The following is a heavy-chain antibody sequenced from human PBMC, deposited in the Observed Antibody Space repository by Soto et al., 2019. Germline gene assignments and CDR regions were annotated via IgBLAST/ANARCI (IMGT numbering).Heavy chain of an antibody. V-gene: IGHV3-23*01. CDR3: AKALYFRLRLIGY. CDR1: GFTFSSYA. Sequence: GGSLRLSCAASGFTFSSYAMSWVRQAPGKGLEWVSAISGSGGSTYYADSVKGRFTISRDNSKNTLYLQMNSLRAEETAVYYCAKALYFRLRLIGYWGQGTLVTVSS. CDR2: ISGSGGST. D-gene: IGHD5-12*01. J-gene: IGHJ4*02.